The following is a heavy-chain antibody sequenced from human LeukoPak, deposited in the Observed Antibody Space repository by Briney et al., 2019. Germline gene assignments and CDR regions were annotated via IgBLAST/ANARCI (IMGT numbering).Heavy chain of an antibody. CDR1: GFTFSSYS. J-gene: IGHJ4*02. V-gene: IGHV3-21*01. D-gene: IGHD6-19*01. CDR2: ISSSSSYI. Sequence: GGSLRLSCAASGFTFSSYSMNWVRQAPGKGLEWVSSISSSSSYIYYADSVKGRFTISRDNAKNSLYLQMNSLRAEDTAVYYCARAVRRSGWFDGIFDYWGQGALVTVSS. CDR3: ARAVRRSGWFDGIFDY.